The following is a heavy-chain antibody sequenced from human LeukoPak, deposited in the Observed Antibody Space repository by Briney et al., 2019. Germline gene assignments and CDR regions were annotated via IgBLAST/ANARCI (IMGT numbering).Heavy chain of an antibody. V-gene: IGHV4-4*02. Sequence: SETLSLTCAVSGGSISSSNWWSWVRQPPGKGLEWIGEIYHSGSTNYNPSLKSRVTISVDKSKNQFSLKLSSVTAADTAVYYCAKSGRRYYDSSGYYDSDFDYWGQGTLVTVSS. CDR3: AKSGRRYYDSSGYYDSDFDY. D-gene: IGHD3-22*01. CDR1: GGSISSSNW. CDR2: IYHSGST. J-gene: IGHJ4*02.